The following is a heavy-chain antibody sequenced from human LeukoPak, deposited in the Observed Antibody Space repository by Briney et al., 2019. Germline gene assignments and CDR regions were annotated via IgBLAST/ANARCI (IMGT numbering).Heavy chain of an antibody. J-gene: IGHJ6*03. CDR3: AKGYSYGYHYYYYMDV. Sequence: PGGSLRLSCAASGFTFSSYWMSWVRQAPGKWLEWVANIKQDGSEKYYVDSVKGRFTISRDNSKNTLYLQMNSLRAEDTAVYYCAKGYSYGYHYYYYMDVWGKGTTVTVSS. CDR2: IKQDGSEK. V-gene: IGHV3-7*03. D-gene: IGHD5-18*01. CDR1: GFTFSSYW.